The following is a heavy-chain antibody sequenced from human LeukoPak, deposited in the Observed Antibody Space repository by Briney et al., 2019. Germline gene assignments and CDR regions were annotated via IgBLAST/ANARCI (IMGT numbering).Heavy chain of an antibody. CDR1: GFTFSSYA. D-gene: IGHD4-17*01. CDR2: ISSTSKYI. CDR3: ARDSYGDLSGAFDI. J-gene: IGHJ3*02. Sequence: GGSLRLSCAASGFTFSSYAMSWVRQAPGKGLEWVSSISSTSKYIYYADSVKGRITISRDNAKNSLYLQMSSLRVEDTAVYYCARDSYGDLSGAFDIWGQGTMVTVSS. V-gene: IGHV3-21*01.